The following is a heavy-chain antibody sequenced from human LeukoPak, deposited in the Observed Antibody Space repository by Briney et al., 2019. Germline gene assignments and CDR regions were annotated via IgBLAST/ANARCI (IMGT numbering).Heavy chain of an antibody. CDR2: IYYSGST. CDR1: GGSISSGGYY. Sequence: SETLSLTCTVSGGSISSGGYYWSWIRQHPGKGLEWIGYIYYSGSTYYNPSLKSRVTISVDTSKNQFSLKLSSVTAADTAVYYCARSGVILLNWFDPWGQGTLVTVSS. CDR3: ARSGVILLNWFDP. J-gene: IGHJ5*02. V-gene: IGHV4-31*03. D-gene: IGHD3-10*01.